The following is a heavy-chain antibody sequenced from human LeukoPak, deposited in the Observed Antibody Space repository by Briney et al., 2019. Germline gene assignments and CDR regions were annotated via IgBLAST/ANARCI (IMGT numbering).Heavy chain of an antibody. J-gene: IGHJ4*02. CDR1: VASVSSSNW. V-gene: IGHV4-4*02. CDR2: IHHSGST. CDR3: ARGLYGSDSY. Sequence: PSETLSLTCAVSVASVSSSNWWIWVRQPPKKGLEWIGEIHHSGSTNYNPSLKSRVTMSVDTSKNQISLRLSSVTAADTAVYYCARGLYGSDSYWGQGNLVTVSS. D-gene: IGHD6-19*01.